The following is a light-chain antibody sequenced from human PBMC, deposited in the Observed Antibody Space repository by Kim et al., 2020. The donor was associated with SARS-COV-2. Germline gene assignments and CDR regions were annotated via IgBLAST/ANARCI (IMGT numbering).Light chain of an antibody. CDR2: DVS. V-gene: IGLV2-14*04. CDR1: SSDVGSYNY. CDR3: SSYTSSSTSA. Sequence: GQSITISCTGTSSDVGSYNYVSWYQQHPGKAPKLMIYDVSKRPSGVSNRFSGSKSGNTASLTISGLQAEDEADYYCSSYTSSSTSAFGTGTKVTVL. J-gene: IGLJ1*01.